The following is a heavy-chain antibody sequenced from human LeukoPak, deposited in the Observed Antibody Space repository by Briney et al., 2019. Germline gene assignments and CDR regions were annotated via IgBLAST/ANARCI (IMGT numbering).Heavy chain of an antibody. D-gene: IGHD3-10*01. J-gene: IGHJ4*02. CDR1: GFTVSSNY. V-gene: IGHV3-66*01. Sequence: GGSLRLSCAASGFTVSSNYMSWVRQAPGKGLEWVSVIYSGGSTYYADSVKGRFTISRDNSKNTLYLQMNSLRAEDTAVYYCAKGVLWFGDPMAYFDYWGQGTLVTVSS. CDR3: AKGVLWFGDPMAYFDY. CDR2: IYSGGST.